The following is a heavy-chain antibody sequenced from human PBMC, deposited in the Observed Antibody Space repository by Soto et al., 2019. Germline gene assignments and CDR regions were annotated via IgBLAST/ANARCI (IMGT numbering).Heavy chain of an antibody. D-gene: IGHD3-22*01. CDR2: IIPILGIA. Sequence: QVQLVQSGAEVKKPGSSVKVSCKASGGTFSSYISWVRQAPGQGLEWMGRIIPILGIANYAQKFQGRVTITADKSTSTAYMDLSSLRSEDTAVYYCARLLYYDSSGYPLDYWCQGTLVTVSS. CDR3: ARLLYYDSSGYPLDY. V-gene: IGHV1-69*02. J-gene: IGHJ4*02. CDR1: GGTFSSY.